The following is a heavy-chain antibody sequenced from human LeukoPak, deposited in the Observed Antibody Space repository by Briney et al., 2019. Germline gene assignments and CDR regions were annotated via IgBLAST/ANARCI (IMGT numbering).Heavy chain of an antibody. Sequence: PGGSLGLSCAASGFTFSSYDMSWVRQAPGKGLEWVSGIGGSGAGTYYADSVKGRFTISRDNSKNTLYLQMNSLRAEDAAVYYCAKLSRTSDYWGQGTLVTVSS. J-gene: IGHJ4*02. CDR1: GFTFSSYD. CDR3: AKLSRTSDY. CDR2: IGGSGAGT. V-gene: IGHV3-23*01. D-gene: IGHD1-1*01.